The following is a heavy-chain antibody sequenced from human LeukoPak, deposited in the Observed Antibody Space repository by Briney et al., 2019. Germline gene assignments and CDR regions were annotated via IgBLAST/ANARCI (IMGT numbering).Heavy chain of an antibody. J-gene: IGHJ4*02. D-gene: IGHD3-16*01. CDR2: FDPEDGET. CDR3: ARGPKGGLDF. Sequence: ASVKVSCKVSGYTLTELSMHWERQAPGKGLEWMGGFDPEDGETIYAQKFQGRVTMTTDTSTSTAYMELRSLTSDDTARYFCARGPKGGLDFWGQGTLVTVSS. CDR1: GYTLTELS. V-gene: IGHV1-24*01.